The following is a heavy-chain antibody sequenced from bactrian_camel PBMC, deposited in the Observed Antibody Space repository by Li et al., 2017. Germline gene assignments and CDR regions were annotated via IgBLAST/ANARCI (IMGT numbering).Heavy chain of an antibody. V-gene: IGHV3-2*01. CDR2: INGDGTNT. J-gene: IGHJ4*01. D-gene: IGHD2*01. Sequence: HVQLVESGGGLVQPGGSLRLSCAASGFTFTTNYMNWVRQAPGKGLEWVSTINGDGTNTVYLDSVKGRFTISRDNANGTVYLQMNNLKSEDAALYYCAVPATSGWFLPYTYYGQGTQVTVS. CDR1: GFTFTTNY.